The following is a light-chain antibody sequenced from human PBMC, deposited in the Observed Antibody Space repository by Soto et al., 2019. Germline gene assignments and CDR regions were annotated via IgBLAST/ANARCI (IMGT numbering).Light chain of an antibody. Sequence: QSALTQPRSVSGSPGQSVTISCTGTSSDVGGYNYVSWYQQHPGKAPKLMIYDVSKRPSGVPDRFSGSKSGNTASLTISGXXXXXXXXXYCCSYAGSYTHVFGTGTKLTV. V-gene: IGLV2-11*01. J-gene: IGLJ1*01. CDR3: CSYAGSYTHV. CDR1: SSDVGGYNY. CDR2: DVS.